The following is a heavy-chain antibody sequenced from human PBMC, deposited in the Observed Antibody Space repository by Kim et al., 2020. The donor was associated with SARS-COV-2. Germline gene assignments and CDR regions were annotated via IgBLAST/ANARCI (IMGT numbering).Heavy chain of an antibody. CDR3: ARDRYVHY. Sequence: GGSLRLSCAASGFTFSSYAMHWVRQAPGKGLEWVAVISYDGSNKYYADSVKGRFTISRDNSKNTLYLQMNSLRAEDTAVYYCARDRYVHYWGQGTLVTVSS. CDR1: GFTFSSYA. CDR2: ISYDGSNK. V-gene: IGHV3-30-3*01. J-gene: IGHJ4*02.